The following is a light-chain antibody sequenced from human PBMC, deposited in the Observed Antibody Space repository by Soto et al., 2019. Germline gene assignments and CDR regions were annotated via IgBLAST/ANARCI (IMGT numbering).Light chain of an antibody. CDR3: CSYAGSYV. Sequence: QSALTQPASVSGSPGQSITISCTGTSSDVGSYNLGSWYQQHPGKAPKLMIYEVSKRPSGVSNRFSGSKSGNTASLTISGLQAEDEADYYCCSYAGSYVFGTGTKVTV. CDR1: SSDVGSYNL. J-gene: IGLJ1*01. CDR2: EVS. V-gene: IGLV2-23*02.